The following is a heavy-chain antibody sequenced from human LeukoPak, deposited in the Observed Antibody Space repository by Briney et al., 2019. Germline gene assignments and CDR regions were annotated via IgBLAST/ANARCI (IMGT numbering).Heavy chain of an antibody. CDR2: INHSGST. J-gene: IGHJ4*02. V-gene: IGHV4-34*01. D-gene: IGHD3-22*01. Sequence: SETLSLTCSVSGDSITGYYWGWIRQPPGKGLEWIGEINHSGSTNYNPSLKSRVTISVDTSKNQFSLKLSSVTAADTAVYYCARPRGFYYYDSSGYYYYWGQGTLVTVSS. CDR3: ARPRGFYYYDSSGYYYY. CDR1: GDSITGYY.